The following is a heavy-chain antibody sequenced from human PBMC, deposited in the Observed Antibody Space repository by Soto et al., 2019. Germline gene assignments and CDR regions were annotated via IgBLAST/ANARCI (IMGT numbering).Heavy chain of an antibody. D-gene: IGHD2-8*01. CDR3: ATVFVL. J-gene: IGHJ4*02. CDR2: IDTDGGGT. V-gene: IGHV3-74*01. Sequence: EVQWVESGGGLVQPGGSLRVSCAASGFTLRSHRIHWVRQAPGKGLEWVSRIDTDGGGTSYADSVKGRFSISTDKAKNTVYLQMNGLRAEDTAVYYCATVFVLWGQGTLVTVSS. CDR1: GFTLRSHR.